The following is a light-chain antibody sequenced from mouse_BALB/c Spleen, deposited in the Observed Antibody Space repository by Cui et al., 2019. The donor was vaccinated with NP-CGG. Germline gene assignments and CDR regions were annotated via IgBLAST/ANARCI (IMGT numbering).Light chain of an antibody. CDR2: GTN. CDR3: ALWYSNHWV. CDR1: TGAFTTSNY. V-gene: IGLV1*01. Sequence: QPLVTQESALTTSPGETVTLTCRSSTGAFTTSNYANWVQEKPDHLFTGLIGGTNNRAPGVPARFTGSLIGDKAALTITGAQTKDEAIYFCALWYSNHWVFGGGTKLTVL. J-gene: IGLJ1*01.